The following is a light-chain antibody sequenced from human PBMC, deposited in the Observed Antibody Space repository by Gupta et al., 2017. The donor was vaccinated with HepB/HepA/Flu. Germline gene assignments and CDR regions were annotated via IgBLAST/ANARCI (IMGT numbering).Light chain of an antibody. CDR2: SNN. Sequence: QSVLTQPPSASGPPGQRVTISCSGSSSNIGSNTVNWYQQLPGTAPKLLIYSNNQRPSGVPDRFSGSKSGTSASLAISGLQSEDEADYYCAAWDDSLSGPWVFGGGTKLTVL. V-gene: IGLV1-44*01. CDR1: SSNIGSNT. CDR3: AAWDDSLSGPWV. J-gene: IGLJ3*02.